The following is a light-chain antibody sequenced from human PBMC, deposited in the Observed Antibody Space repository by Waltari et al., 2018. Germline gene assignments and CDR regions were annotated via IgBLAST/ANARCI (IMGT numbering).Light chain of an antibody. Sequence: QSVLTQPPSVSAAPGQKVPISCSGSSSNIGHNYVSWYQQLPGTAPKLVIYDNDKRPSGIPDRFSGSKSGTSATLGITGLQTGDEAYYYCGTWDSSLTAGVFGGGTKLTVL. V-gene: IGLV1-51*01. CDR1: SSNIGHNY. J-gene: IGLJ2*01. CDR3: GTWDSSLTAGV. CDR2: DND.